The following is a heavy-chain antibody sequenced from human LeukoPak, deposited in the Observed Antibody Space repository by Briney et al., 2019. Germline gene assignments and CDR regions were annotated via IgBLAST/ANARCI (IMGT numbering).Heavy chain of an antibody. D-gene: IGHD2-15*01. CDR2: IIGNNGNT. CDR3: ARAGWCSGGSCYPGPFDF. Sequence: GASVKVSCEASGFTLTDYGVTWVRQAPGQGLEWMGWIIGNNGNTNYAEKFQGRVTMTTDTSTSTAYMDLRNLRSDDTTMYYCARAGWCSGGSCYPGPFDFWGQGTMVTVS. CDR1: GFTLTDYG. V-gene: IGHV1-18*01. J-gene: IGHJ3*01.